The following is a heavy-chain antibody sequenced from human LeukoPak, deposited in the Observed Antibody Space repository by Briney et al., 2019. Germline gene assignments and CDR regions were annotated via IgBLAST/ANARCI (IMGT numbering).Heavy chain of an antibody. CDR3: ARDPGVGSGWLYYFDY. D-gene: IGHD6-19*01. CDR1: GFTFSNYE. J-gene: IGHJ4*02. Sequence: PGGSLRLSCAASGFTFSNYEMNWVRQAPGKGLEWIAYISSSATTIWYADSVKGRFTISRDNAKNSLYLQMNSLRADDTAVYYCARDPGVGSGWLYYFDYWGQGTVVTVSS. CDR2: ISSSATTI. V-gene: IGHV3-48*03.